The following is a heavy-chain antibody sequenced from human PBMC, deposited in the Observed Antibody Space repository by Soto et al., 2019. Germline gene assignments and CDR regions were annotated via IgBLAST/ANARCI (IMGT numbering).Heavy chain of an antibody. J-gene: IGHJ6*02. CDR1: GYTFTSYG. CDR3: ARGNKYSPYYYGMEV. Sequence: VKVSCKASGYTFTSYGISWVRQTPGQGLEWMGWISAYNGNTNYAQKLQGRVTMTTDTSTSTAYMELRSLRSDDTAVYYCARGNKYSPYYYGMEVWGQGTTVTVSS. V-gene: IGHV1-18*04. CDR2: ISAYNGNT. D-gene: IGHD2-21*01.